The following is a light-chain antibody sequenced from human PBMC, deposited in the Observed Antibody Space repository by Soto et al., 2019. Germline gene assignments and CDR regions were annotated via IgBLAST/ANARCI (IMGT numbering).Light chain of an antibody. V-gene: IGKV3D-11*03. CDR3: HQRQSWPRT. Sequence: IVLTQSPATLSSFPGDRVTLSCRASQYINTRLAWYQHRPGQAPRLLIYQTSIRAAGIPARFSASGTGTDGTITISDVKNEDGAVYDCHQRQSWPRTFGQGTKVDIK. J-gene: IGKJ1*01. CDR1: QYINTR. CDR2: QTS.